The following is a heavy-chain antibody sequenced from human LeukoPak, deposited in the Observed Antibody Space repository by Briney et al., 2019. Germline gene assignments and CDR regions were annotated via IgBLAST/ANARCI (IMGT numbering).Heavy chain of an antibody. V-gene: IGHV1-18*01. CDR1: GGTFSSYG. D-gene: IGHD3-3*01. CDR2: ISAYNGNT. Sequence: ASVKVSCKASGGTFSSYGISWVRQAPGQGLEWMGWISAYNGNTNYAQKLQGRVTMTTDTSTSTAYMELRSLRSDDTAVYYRGRVPSTLYDFWSAYLIDYWGQGTLVTVSS. CDR3: GRVPSTLYDFWSAYLIDY. J-gene: IGHJ4*02.